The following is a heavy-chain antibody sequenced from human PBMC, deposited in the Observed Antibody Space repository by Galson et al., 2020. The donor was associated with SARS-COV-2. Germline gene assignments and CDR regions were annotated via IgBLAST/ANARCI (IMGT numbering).Heavy chain of an antibody. CDR3: ARARRGDIVGPGDD. J-gene: IGHJ4*02. Sequence: GGSLRLSCAASGFTFSDHYMDWVRQAPGKGLEWVGRNRNKPNSYTTEYAASVKGRFIIFRDDSQNSLYLQMNSLKTDDTAVYYCARARRGDIVGPGDDWGQGTLVTVSS. D-gene: IGHD2-15*01. CDR2: NRNKPNSYTT. V-gene: IGHV3-72*01. CDR1: GFTFSDHY.